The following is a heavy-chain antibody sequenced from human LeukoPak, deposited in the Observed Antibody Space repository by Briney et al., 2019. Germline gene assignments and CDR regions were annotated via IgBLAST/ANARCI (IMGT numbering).Heavy chain of an antibody. CDR3: ARDRGRDGPFDY. CDR2: INHSGST. J-gene: IGHJ4*02. Sequence: SETLSLTCAVYGGSFSGYYWSWIRQPPGKGLEWIGEINHSGSTNYNPSLKSRVTISVDTSKNQFSLKLSSVTAADTAVYYCARDRGRDGPFDYWGQGTLVTVSS. CDR1: GGSFSGYY. V-gene: IGHV4-34*01. D-gene: IGHD5-24*01.